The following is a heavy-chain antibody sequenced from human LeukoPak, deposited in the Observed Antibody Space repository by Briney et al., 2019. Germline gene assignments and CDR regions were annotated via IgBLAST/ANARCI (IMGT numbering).Heavy chain of an antibody. Sequence: PSETLSLTCTVSGGSISSSSYYWGWIRQPPGKGLEWIGSIYYSGSTYYNPSLKSRVTISVDTSKNQFSLKLSSVTAADTAVYYCARSRITMVRGVTIDYWGQGTLVTVSS. CDR3: ARSRITMVRGVTIDY. V-gene: IGHV4-39*01. CDR2: IYYSGST. D-gene: IGHD3-10*01. J-gene: IGHJ4*02. CDR1: GGSISSSSYY.